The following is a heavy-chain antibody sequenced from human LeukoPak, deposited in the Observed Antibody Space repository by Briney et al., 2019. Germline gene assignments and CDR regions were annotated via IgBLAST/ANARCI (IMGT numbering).Heavy chain of an antibody. Sequence: ASVKVSCKPSGYTFTDYYLHWARQAPGQGLEWMGWIDPNTGRTVYAQDFQGRLTLTRDTSVSTTYMDLRGLGSDDTAVYYCARTPVVVIRGVIEDGMDVWGQGTTVTVSS. D-gene: IGHD3-10*01. CDR1: GYTFTDYY. V-gene: IGHV1-2*02. J-gene: IGHJ6*02. CDR2: IDPNTGRT. CDR3: ARTPVVVIRGVIEDGMDV.